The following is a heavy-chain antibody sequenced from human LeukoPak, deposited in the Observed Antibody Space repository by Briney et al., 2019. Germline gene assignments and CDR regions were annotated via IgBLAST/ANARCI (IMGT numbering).Heavy chain of an antibody. J-gene: IGHJ4*02. D-gene: IGHD5-12*01. CDR3: ARVLYSGYDPQFDY. Sequence: ASVKVSCKASGYTFTSYYMHWVRQAPGQGLEWMGIINPSGGSTSYAQKFQGRVTMTRDMSTSTAYMELSRPRSDDTAVYYCARVLYSGYDPQFDYWGQGTLVTVSS. CDR1: GYTFTSYY. V-gene: IGHV1-46*01. CDR2: INPSGGST.